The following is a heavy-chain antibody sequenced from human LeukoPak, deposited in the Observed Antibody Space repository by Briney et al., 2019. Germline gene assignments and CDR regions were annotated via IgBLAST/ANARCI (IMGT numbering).Heavy chain of an antibody. D-gene: IGHD3-22*01. CDR3: AKERDYDSSGYSGRGYYFDY. V-gene: IGHV3-33*06. Sequence: GGSLRLSCAASGFTFSSYGMHWVRQAPGKGLEWVAVIWYDGSNKYYADSVKGRFTISRDNSKNTLFLQMNSLRAEDTAVYYCAKERDYDSSGYSGRGYYFDYWGQGTLVTVSS. CDR2: IWYDGSNK. J-gene: IGHJ4*02. CDR1: GFTFSSYG.